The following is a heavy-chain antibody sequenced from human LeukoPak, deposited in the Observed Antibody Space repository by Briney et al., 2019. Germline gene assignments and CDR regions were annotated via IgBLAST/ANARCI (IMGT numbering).Heavy chain of an antibody. D-gene: IGHD5-12*01. CDR2: ISYDGSNK. Sequence: GGSLRLSCAASGFTFSGYAMHWVRLAPGKGLEWVAVISYDGSNKYYADSVKGRFTISRDNSKNTLYLQMNSLRADDTAVYFCARDKIQWLRYSYFDYWGQGVLVTVSS. CDR1: GFTFSGYA. J-gene: IGHJ4*02. V-gene: IGHV3-30-3*01. CDR3: ARDKIQWLRYSYFDY.